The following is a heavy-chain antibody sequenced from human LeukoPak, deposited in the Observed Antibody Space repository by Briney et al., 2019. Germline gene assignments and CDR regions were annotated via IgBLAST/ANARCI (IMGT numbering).Heavy chain of an antibody. V-gene: IGHV1-46*01. Sequence: ASVKVSCKASGYTLTSYYMHWVRQAPGQGLEWMGIINPSGGSTSYAQKFQGRVTMTRDTSISTAYMELSRLRSDDTAVYYCARTYSSGWYWNYWGQGTLVTVSS. CDR2: INPSGGST. CDR1: GYTLTSYY. CDR3: ARTYSSGWYWNY. D-gene: IGHD6-19*01. J-gene: IGHJ4*02.